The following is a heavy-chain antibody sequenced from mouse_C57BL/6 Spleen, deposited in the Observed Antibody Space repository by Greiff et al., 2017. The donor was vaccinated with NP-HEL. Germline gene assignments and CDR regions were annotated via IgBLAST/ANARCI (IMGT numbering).Heavy chain of an antibody. V-gene: IGHV5-4*01. CDR1: GFTFSSYA. CDR3: ARDRWFDY. Sequence: EVKLMESGGGLVKPGGSLKLSCAASGFTFSSYAMSWVRQTPEKRLEWVATISDGGSYTYYPDNVKGRFTISRDNAKNNLYLQMSHLKSEDTAMYYCARDRWFDYWGQGTTLTVSS. J-gene: IGHJ2*01. CDR2: ISDGGSYT.